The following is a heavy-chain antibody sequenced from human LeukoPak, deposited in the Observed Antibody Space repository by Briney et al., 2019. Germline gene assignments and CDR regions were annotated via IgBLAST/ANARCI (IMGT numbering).Heavy chain of an antibody. CDR3: ARDLDYGSGTHSWFDP. D-gene: IGHD3-10*01. CDR2: INPNSGGT. Sequence: ASVKVSCKASGYTFTGYYMHWVRQAPGQGLEWMGWINPNSGGTNYAQKFQGWVTMTRDTSISTAYMELSRLRSDDTAVYYCARDLDYGSGTHSWFDPWGQGTLVTVSS. J-gene: IGHJ5*02. CDR1: GYTFTGYY. V-gene: IGHV1-2*04.